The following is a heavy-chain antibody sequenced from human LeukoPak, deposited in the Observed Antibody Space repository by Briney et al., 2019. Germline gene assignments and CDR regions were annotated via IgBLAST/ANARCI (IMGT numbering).Heavy chain of an antibody. D-gene: IGHD4-17*01. CDR2: INHSGNT. CDR3: ARINGDTYYYYYYMDV. V-gene: IGHV4-34*01. Sequence: SETLSLTCAVYGGSFSGYYWSWIRQPPGKGLEWIGEINHSGNTNYNPSLKSRVTISVDTSKNQFSLKLSSVTAADTAVYYCARINGDTYYYYYYMDVWGKGTTVTVSS. J-gene: IGHJ6*03. CDR1: GGSFSGYY.